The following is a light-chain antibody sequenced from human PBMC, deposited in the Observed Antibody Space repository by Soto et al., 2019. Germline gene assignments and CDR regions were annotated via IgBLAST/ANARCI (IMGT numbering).Light chain of an antibody. CDR1: QGISSY. J-gene: IGKJ1*01. CDR3: QQYYSYPRT. V-gene: IGKV1-8*01. CDR2: AAS. Sequence: AIRMTQSPSSLSASTRDRVTITCRARQGISSYLAGHQQKPGKAPKLLIYAASTLQSGVPSRFSGSGSGTDFTLTISCLQSEDFATYYCQQYYSYPRTFGQGTKVDI.